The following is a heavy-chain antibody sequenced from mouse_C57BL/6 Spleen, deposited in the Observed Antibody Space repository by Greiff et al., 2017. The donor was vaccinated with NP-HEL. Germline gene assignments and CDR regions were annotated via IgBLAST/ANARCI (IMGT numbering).Heavy chain of an antibody. CDR1: GYTFTDYE. Sequence: VQLVESGAELVRPGASVTLSCKASGYTFTDYEMHWVKQTPVHGLEWIGAIDPETGGTAYNQKFKGKAILTADKSSSTAYMELRSLTSEDSAVYYCTRGGYDYDEGAWFAYWGQGTLVTVSA. V-gene: IGHV1-15*01. D-gene: IGHD2-4*01. CDR2: IDPETGGT. J-gene: IGHJ3*01. CDR3: TRGGYDYDEGAWFAY.